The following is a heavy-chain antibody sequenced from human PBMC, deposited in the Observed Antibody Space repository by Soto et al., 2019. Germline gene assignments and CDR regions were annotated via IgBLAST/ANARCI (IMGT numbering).Heavy chain of an antibody. Sequence: VASVKVSCKASGGTFSSYAISWVRQAPGQGLEWMGGIIPIFGTANYAQKFQGRVTITADESTSTAYMELSSLRSEDTAVYYCASSYGIAAQYAPDYWGQGTLVTVS. V-gene: IGHV1-69*13. CDR1: GGTFSSYA. J-gene: IGHJ4*02. D-gene: IGHD1-26*01. CDR3: ASSYGIAAQYAPDY. CDR2: IIPIFGTA.